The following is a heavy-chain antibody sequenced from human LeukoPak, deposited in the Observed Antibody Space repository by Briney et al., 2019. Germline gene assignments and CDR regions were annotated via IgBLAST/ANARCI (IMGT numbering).Heavy chain of an antibody. CDR1: GFTFSSYS. CDR3: ASPGYSYGLGAFDI. Sequence: PGGSLRLSCAASGFTFSSYSMNWVRQAPGKGLEWVSSISSSSSYIYYADSAKGRFTISRDNAKNSLYLQMNSLRAEDTAVYYCASPGYSYGLGAFDIWGQGTMVTVSS. CDR2: ISSSSSYI. J-gene: IGHJ3*02. V-gene: IGHV3-21*01. D-gene: IGHD5-18*01.